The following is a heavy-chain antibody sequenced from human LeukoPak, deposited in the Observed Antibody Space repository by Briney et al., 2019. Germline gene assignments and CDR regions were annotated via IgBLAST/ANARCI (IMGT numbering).Heavy chain of an antibody. D-gene: IGHD3-3*01. J-gene: IGHJ4*02. V-gene: IGHV1-8*03. CDR3: ARATTWSGNFYYFDY. CDR2: MNPNSGNT. CDR1: GYTFTSYD. Sequence: ASVKVSCKASGYTFTSYDINWVRQATGQGLEWMGWMNPNSGNTGYAQKFQGRVTITRNTSISTAYMKLSSLRSEDTAVYYCARATTWSGNFYYFDYWGQGTLVTVSS.